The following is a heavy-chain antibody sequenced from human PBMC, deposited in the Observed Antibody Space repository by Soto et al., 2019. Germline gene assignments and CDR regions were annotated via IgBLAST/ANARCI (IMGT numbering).Heavy chain of an antibody. J-gene: IGHJ6*02. CDR2: IWYDGSNK. CDR1: GFTFSTYG. Sequence: QVQLVESWGGVVQPGRSLRLSCTASGFTFSTYGMHWVRQAPGKGLEWVTVIWYDGSNKYYADSVKGRFTISRDNSKNTLYLQMNSLRADDTAVEYCARGGGSGSSFVGYYYYTLDVWGQGTTVTVSS. V-gene: IGHV3-33*01. D-gene: IGHD1-26*01. CDR3: ARGGGSGSSFVGYYYYTLDV.